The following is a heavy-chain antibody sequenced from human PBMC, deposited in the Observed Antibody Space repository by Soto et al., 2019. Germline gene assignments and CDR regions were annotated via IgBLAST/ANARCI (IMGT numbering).Heavy chain of an antibody. J-gene: IGHJ4*02. CDR2: ISYDGSNK. D-gene: IGHD3-22*01. CDR1: GFTFSSYA. CDR3: ARDWAYYFDSSGYLTGFDY. Sequence: GGSLRLSCAASGFTFSSYAMHWVRQAPGKGLEWVAVISYDGSNKYYADSVKGRFTISRDNSKNTLYLQMNSLRAEDTAVYYCARDWAYYFDSSGYLTGFDYWGQGTLVTVSS. V-gene: IGHV3-30-3*01.